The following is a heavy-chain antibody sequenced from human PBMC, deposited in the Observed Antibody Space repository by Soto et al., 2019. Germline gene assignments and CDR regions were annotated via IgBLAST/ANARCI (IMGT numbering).Heavy chain of an antibody. CDR2: ISGYNGNT. D-gene: IGHD3-10*01. Sequence: QVHLVQSGAEVKKPGASVKVYCKASGYTFTSYGISWVRQAPGQGLEWMGWISGYNGNTNYAQKFQGRVTMTTDTSXSTAYMELRSLRSDDTAVYYCARDGSGSYSTDAFDIWGQGTMVIVSS. V-gene: IGHV1-18*01. J-gene: IGHJ3*02. CDR1: GYTFTSYG. CDR3: ARDGSGSYSTDAFDI.